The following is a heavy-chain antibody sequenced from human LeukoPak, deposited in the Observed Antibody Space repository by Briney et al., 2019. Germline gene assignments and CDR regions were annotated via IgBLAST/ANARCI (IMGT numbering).Heavy chain of an antibody. CDR3: ARARYSSSSRNFDY. CDR1: GGSFSGYY. J-gene: IGHJ4*02. Sequence: SETLSLTCAVYGGSFSGYYWSWIRQPPGKGLEWIGEINHSGSTNYNPSLKSRVTISVDTSKNQFSLKLSSVTAADTAVYYCARARYSSSSRNFDYWGQGTLVTVSS. CDR2: INHSGST. V-gene: IGHV4-34*01. D-gene: IGHD6-6*01.